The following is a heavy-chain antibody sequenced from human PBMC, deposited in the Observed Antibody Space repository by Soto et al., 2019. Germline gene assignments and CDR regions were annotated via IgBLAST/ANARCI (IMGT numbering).Heavy chain of an antibody. J-gene: IGHJ3*02. CDR2: INPNSGGT. Sequence: ASVKVSCKASGYTFTGYYMHWVRQAPGQGLEWMGWINPNSGGTNYAQKFQGRVTMTRDTSISTAYMELSRLRSDDTAVYYCARAEGDDDYGDDAFDIWGQGTMVT. CDR3: ARAEGDDDYGDDAFDI. V-gene: IGHV1-2*02. D-gene: IGHD4-17*01. CDR1: GYTFTGYY.